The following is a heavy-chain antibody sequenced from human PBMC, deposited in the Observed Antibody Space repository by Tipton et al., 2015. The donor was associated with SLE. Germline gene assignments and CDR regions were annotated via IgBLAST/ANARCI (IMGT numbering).Heavy chain of an antibody. CDR1: GFTFGDYA. J-gene: IGHJ4*02. V-gene: IGHV3-49*04. Sequence: SLRLSCTASGFTFGDYAMNWVRQAPGKGLQWVGFIRSKAYGGTIEYAASVKGRFTISRDDSKSIAYLQMNSLKTEDTAVYYCTRVTTLCGGDCYFDYWGQGTLVTVSP. D-gene: IGHD2-21*02. CDR3: TRVTTLCGGDCYFDY. CDR2: IRSKAYGGTI.